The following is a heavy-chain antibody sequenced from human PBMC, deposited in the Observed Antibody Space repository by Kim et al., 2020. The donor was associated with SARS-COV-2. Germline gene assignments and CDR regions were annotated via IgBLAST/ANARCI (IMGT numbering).Heavy chain of an antibody. V-gene: IGHV4-59*01. CDR3: ARDSEDGDYPLYY. Sequence: SETLSLTCTVSGGSISSYYWSWIRQPPGKGLEWIGYIYYSGSTNYNPSLKSRVTISVDTSKNQFSLKLSSVTAADTAVYYCARDSEDGDYPLYYWGQGTLVTVSS. CDR1: GGSISSYY. D-gene: IGHD4-17*01. J-gene: IGHJ4*02. CDR2: IYYSGST.